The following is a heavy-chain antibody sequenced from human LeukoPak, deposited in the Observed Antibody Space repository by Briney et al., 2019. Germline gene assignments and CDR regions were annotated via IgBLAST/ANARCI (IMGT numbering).Heavy chain of an antibody. D-gene: IGHD1-26*01. CDR1: GGSISSYY. V-gene: IGHV4-59*08. CDR2: IYYSGST. CDR3: ASGVATEDAFDI. J-gene: IGHJ3*02. Sequence: SETLSLTFTVSGGSISSYYWSWIRQPPGKGLEWIGFIYYSGSTNYNPSLRSRVTISVDTSKNQFSLKLSSVTAADTAVYYSASGVATEDAFDIWGQGTMVTVSS.